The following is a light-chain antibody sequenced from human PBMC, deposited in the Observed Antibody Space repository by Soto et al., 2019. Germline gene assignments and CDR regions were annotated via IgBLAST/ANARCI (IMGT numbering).Light chain of an antibody. V-gene: IGKV3-15*01. CDR2: GAS. CDR1: RDVSTN. Sequence: ETVMTQSPDILSVSPGESATLSCRASRDVSTNLAWFHQKPGQTPRLVLYGASKRAAGIPARFSGSGSGTEFTLTISSLQSEDFAIYYCQHFNDWPYTFGQGTKVDIK. J-gene: IGKJ2*01. CDR3: QHFNDWPYT.